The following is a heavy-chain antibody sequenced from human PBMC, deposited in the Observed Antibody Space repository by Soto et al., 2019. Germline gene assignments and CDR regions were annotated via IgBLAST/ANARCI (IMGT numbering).Heavy chain of an antibody. CDR3: AREVDGSENAFDL. V-gene: IGHV3-33*01. CDR2: IWYDGSNT. J-gene: IGHJ3*01. D-gene: IGHD3-10*01. CDR1: GFTFSNYG. Sequence: QVQLVESGGGVVQPGRSLRLSCAASGFTFSNYGMHWVRQAPGKGLEWVAVIWYDGSNTYYAESVKGRFTISRDNSKNTLYLQMNSLRAEDTAVYYCAREVDGSENAFDLWGQGTMVTVSS.